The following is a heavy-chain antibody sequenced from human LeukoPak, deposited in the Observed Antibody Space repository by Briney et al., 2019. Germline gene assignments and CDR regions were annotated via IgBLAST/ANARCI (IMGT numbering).Heavy chain of an antibody. CDR1: GFTFSSYS. CDR3: ARATNGRFDI. CDR2: ISSSTSYI. J-gene: IGHJ3*02. V-gene: IGHV3-21*01. D-gene: IGHD2-8*01. Sequence: GGSLRLSCAASGFTFSSYSMNWVRQAPGKGLEWVSFISSSTSYISYADSVKGRFTISRDNAKSSLWLQMNSLRAEDRAVYYCARATNGRFDIWGQGTMVTVSS.